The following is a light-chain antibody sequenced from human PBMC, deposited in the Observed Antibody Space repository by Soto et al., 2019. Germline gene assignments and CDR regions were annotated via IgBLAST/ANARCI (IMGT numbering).Light chain of an antibody. Sequence: QSVLTQPASVSGSPGQSITISCTGTSSDVGDFNYVSWYQQHPGKAPKLMIYDVGNRPSGVSIRVSGSKSGSTASLTISGLQAEDEADYYCSSFSSSTTRVFGTGTKLTVL. CDR1: SSDVGDFNY. CDR3: SSFSSSTTRV. J-gene: IGLJ1*01. V-gene: IGLV2-14*01. CDR2: DVG.